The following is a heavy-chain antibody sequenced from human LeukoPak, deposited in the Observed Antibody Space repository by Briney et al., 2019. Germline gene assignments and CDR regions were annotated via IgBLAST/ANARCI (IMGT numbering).Heavy chain of an antibody. D-gene: IGHD3-22*01. Sequence: PGGSLRLSCAASGFTFRSYSMNWVRQAPGKGLEWVSSISSSSSYIYYADSVKGRFTISRDNAKNSLYLQMNSLRAEDTAVYYCASLSIAVVTTDYWGQGTLVTVSS. CDR2: ISSSSSYI. CDR1: GFTFRSYS. CDR3: ASLSIAVVTTDY. J-gene: IGHJ4*02. V-gene: IGHV3-21*01.